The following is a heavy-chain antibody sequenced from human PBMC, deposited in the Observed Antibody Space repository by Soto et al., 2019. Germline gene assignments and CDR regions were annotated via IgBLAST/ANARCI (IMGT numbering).Heavy chain of an antibody. D-gene: IGHD3-10*01. CDR3: ARHSTSAPKDY. J-gene: IGHJ4*01. Sequence: PEESLKISCSGSGYSLTTYWIAWVRQMPGKGLEWVGIIYPGDSDTRYSPSFEGHVTISVDKSIGTAFLQWNSLKASDNAIYYCARHSTSAPKDYWGQGTLVTVSS. V-gene: IGHV5-51*01. CDR2: IYPGDSDT. CDR1: GYSLTTYW.